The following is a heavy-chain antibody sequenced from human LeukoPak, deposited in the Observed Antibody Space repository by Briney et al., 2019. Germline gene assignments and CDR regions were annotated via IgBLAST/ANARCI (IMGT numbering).Heavy chain of an antibody. Sequence: ASVKVSCKASGYTFTSYDINWVRQATGQGLEWMGWMNPNSGNTGYAQKFQGRVTMTRNTSISTAYMELSSLRSEDTAVYYCARGHNWNECEGTWFDPWGQGTLVTVSS. J-gene: IGHJ5*02. D-gene: IGHD1-1*01. CDR3: ARGHNWNECEGTWFDP. V-gene: IGHV1-8*01. CDR1: GYTFTSYD. CDR2: MNPNSGNT.